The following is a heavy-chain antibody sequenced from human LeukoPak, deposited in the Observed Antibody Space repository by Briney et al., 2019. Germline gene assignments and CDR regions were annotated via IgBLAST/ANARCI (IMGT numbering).Heavy chain of an antibody. J-gene: IGHJ6*03. V-gene: IGHV3-64*01. CDR2: ISSNGGST. D-gene: IGHD3-10*01. CDR3: ARDWYYYGSGSYSTGGYYYMDV. CDR1: GFTFSSYA. Sequence: SGGSLRLSCAASGFTFSSYAMHWVRQAPGKGLEYVSAISSNGGSTYYANSVKGRFTISRDNSKNTLYLQMGSLRAEDMAVYYCARDWYYYGSGSYSTGGYYYMDVWGKGTTVTVSS.